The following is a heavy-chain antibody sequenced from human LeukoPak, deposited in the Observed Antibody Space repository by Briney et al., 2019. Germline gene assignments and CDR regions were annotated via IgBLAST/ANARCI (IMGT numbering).Heavy chain of an antibody. Sequence: PGESLRLSCAASGFTFSSYSMNWVRQAPGKGLEWVSSISSSSSYIYYADSVKGRFTISRDNAKNSLYLQMNSLRAEDTAVYYCARVPNCSSTSCYAGFAFDIWGQGTMVTVSS. CDR3: ARVPNCSSTSCYAGFAFDI. CDR1: GFTFSSYS. J-gene: IGHJ3*02. CDR2: ISSSSSYI. V-gene: IGHV3-21*01. D-gene: IGHD2-2*01.